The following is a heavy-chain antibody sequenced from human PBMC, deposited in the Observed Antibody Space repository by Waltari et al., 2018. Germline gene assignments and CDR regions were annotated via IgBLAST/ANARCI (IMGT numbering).Heavy chain of an antibody. CDR1: GLTVSSNY. Sequence: EVQLVESGGGLIQPGGSLRLSCAASGLTVSSNYMSWVRQAPGKGLEWVSVIYSGGSTYYAAAVTSRFTISRDNSKNTLYLQVNSLRAEDTAVYYWARELDYYYYYGMDVWGQGTTVTVSS. V-gene: IGHV3-53*01. CDR3: ARELDYYYYYGMDV. J-gene: IGHJ6*02. CDR2: IYSGGST.